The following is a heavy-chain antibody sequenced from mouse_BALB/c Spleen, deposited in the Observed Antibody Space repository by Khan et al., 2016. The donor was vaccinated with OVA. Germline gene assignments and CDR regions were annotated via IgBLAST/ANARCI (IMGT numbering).Heavy chain of an antibody. CDR1: GFSLSDYG. V-gene: IGHV2-6-5*01. CDR2: IWGAGST. J-gene: IGHJ4*01. CDR3: AKGVWSYYYTLDY. Sequence: VQLQESGPGLVAPSQNLSITCTVSGFSLSDYGVSWIRQPPGKGLEWLGVIWGAGSTYYNSALNSRLNISKDNSNTHVFLKMSSMESDDTTRLYCAKGVWSYYYTLDYWGQGTSVTVSS.